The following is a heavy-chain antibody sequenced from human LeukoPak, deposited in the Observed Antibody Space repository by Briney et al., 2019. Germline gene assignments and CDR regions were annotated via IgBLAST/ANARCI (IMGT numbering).Heavy chain of an antibody. Sequence: ASVKVSCKASGYSFADYYMHWVRQAPGQGLEWMGWIKPNSGGTRSAQKFQGRVTMTRDTSISTAYMELSSLRYDDTAVYYCATNILVRDVINWFDPWGQGTLVTVSS. V-gene: IGHV1-2*02. CDR3: ATNILVRDVINWFDP. J-gene: IGHJ5*02. D-gene: IGHD3-10*01. CDR1: GYSFADYY. CDR2: IKPNSGGT.